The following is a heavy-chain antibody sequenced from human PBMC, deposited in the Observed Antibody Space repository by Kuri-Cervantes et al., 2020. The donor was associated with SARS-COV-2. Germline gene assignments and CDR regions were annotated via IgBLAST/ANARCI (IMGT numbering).Heavy chain of an antibody. CDR1: GDTFTYRF. CDR2: TTPFNGNT. V-gene: IGHV1-45*02. Sequence: SVKVSCKASGDTFTYRFLHWVRQAPGQAPEWLGWTTPFNGNTKYAQRFQDRVTITRDRSMNTAYMELNSLRSEDTAMYYCARSGPGAISREDGALDIWGQGTMVTVSS. CDR3: ARSGPGAISREDGALDI. J-gene: IGHJ3*02. D-gene: IGHD4/OR15-4a*01.